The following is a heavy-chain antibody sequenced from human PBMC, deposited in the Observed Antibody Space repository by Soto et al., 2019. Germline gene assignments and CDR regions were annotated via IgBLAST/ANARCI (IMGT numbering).Heavy chain of an antibody. V-gene: IGHV3-33*01. CDR2: IWYDGSDK. CDR3: AGDKCWFEP. Sequence: QVHLVESGGGVVQPGRSLRLSCAASGLNFRHYGVHWVRQAPGKGLEWVALIWYDGSDKYYADSVKGRFTISRDNSKSTVYLHMNSLRVDDTAVYYCAGDKCWFEPWGKGTLVIFSS. CDR1: GLNFRHYG. J-gene: IGHJ5*02.